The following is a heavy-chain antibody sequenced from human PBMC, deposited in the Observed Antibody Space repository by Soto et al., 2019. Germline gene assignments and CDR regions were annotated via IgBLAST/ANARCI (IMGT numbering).Heavy chain of an antibody. CDR3: ARVRWELPPSDFDY. Sequence: ASVKVSCKASGYTFTSYGISWGRQAPGQGLEWMGWISAYNVNTNYAQKLQGRVTMTTDTSTSTAYMELRSLRSDDTAVYYCARVRWELPPSDFDYWGQGTLVTVSS. CDR1: GYTFTSYG. V-gene: IGHV1-18*01. D-gene: IGHD1-26*01. CDR2: ISAYNVNT. J-gene: IGHJ4*02.